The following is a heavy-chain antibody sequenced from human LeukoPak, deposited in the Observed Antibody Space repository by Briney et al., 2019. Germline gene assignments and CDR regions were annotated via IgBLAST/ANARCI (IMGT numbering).Heavy chain of an antibody. J-gene: IGHJ4*02. Sequence: GGSLRLSRAASGFTFSSYGMHWVRQAPGKGLEWVAFIRYDGSNKYYADSVKGRFTISRDNSKNTLYLQMNSLRAEDTAVYYCAKAPAKLAAAGYYFDYWGQGTLVTVSS. CDR3: AKAPAKLAAAGYYFDY. D-gene: IGHD6-13*01. CDR1: GFTFSSYG. CDR2: IRYDGSNK. V-gene: IGHV3-30*02.